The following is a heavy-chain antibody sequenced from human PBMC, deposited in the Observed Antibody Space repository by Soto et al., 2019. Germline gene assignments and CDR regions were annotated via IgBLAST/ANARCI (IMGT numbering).Heavy chain of an antibody. CDR2: ISSSSRTI. J-gene: IGHJ6*03. CDR1: GFTFSSYS. Sequence: GGSLRLSCAASGFTFSSYSMNWVRQAPGKGLEWVAHISSSSRTIYYADSVKGRFTISRDNAKNSLYLQMDSLRAEDTAVYYCARRTLNWNRYMDVWGKGTTVTVSS. CDR3: ARRTLNWNRYMDV. V-gene: IGHV3-48*01. D-gene: IGHD1-20*01.